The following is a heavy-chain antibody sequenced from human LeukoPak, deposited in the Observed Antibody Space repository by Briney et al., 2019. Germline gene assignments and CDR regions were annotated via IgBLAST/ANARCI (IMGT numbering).Heavy chain of an antibody. J-gene: IGHJ4*02. V-gene: IGHV3-74*01. Sequence: GGSLRLSCAASGFTFSSYWMHWVRQAPGKGLVWVSRINSDGSSTSYADSVKGRFTISRDNAKNTLYLQMNSLRAEDTAVYYCARVYYGSGSTPGFDYWGQGTLVTDSS. CDR1: GFTFSSYW. CDR3: ARVYYGSGSTPGFDY. D-gene: IGHD3-10*01. CDR2: INSDGSST.